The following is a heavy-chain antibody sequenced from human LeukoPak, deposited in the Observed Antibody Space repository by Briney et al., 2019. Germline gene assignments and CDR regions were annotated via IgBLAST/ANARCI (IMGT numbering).Heavy chain of an antibody. CDR2: IKSKTDGGTT. V-gene: IGHV3-15*01. CDR3: TTDSYYDFWSGYWRFDP. D-gene: IGHD3-3*01. J-gene: IGHJ5*02. Sequence: GGSLRHSCAASGFTFSNAWMSWVRQAPGKGLEWVGRIKSKTDGGTTDYAAPVKGRFTISRDDSKNTLYLQMNSLKTEDTAVYYCTTDSYYDFWSGYWRFDPWGQGTLVTVSS. CDR1: GFTFSNAW.